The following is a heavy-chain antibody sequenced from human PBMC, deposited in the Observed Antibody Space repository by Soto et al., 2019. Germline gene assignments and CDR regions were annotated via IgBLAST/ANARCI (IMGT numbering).Heavy chain of an antibody. J-gene: IGHJ6*02. Sequence: GESLKISCKGSGYSFTSYWISWVRQMPGKGLEWMGRIDPSDSYTNYSPSFQGHVTISADKSISIAYLQWSSLKASDTAMYYCARTPTSGYCSSTSCPYYYGMDVWGQGTTVTVSS. CDR1: GYSFTSYW. V-gene: IGHV5-10-1*01. CDR2: IDPSDSYT. D-gene: IGHD2-2*01. CDR3: ARTPTSGYCSSTSCPYYYGMDV.